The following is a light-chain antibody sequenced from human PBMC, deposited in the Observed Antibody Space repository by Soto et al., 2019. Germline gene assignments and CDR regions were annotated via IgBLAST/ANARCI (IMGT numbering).Light chain of an antibody. CDR1: TSNIGINT. V-gene: IGLV1-44*01. Sequence: QSVLTQPPSASGTPGQRVTISCSGSTSNIGINTVTWYQQLPGTAPKLLIYSNDRRPSGVPDRFSGSKSGTSASLAISGLQPDFEADYYCAVWDDSMNGVVFGRGTQLNVL. J-gene: IGLJ2*01. CDR3: AVWDDSMNGVV. CDR2: SND.